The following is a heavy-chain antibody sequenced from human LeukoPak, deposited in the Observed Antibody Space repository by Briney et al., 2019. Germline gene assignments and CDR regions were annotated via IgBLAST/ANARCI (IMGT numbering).Heavy chain of an antibody. CDR1: GGSISSYY. CDR3: ARVEQQLVMGGWFDP. CDR2: IYYSGST. D-gene: IGHD6-13*01. V-gene: IGHV4-59*01. Sequence: PSETLSLTCTVSGGSISSYYWSWIRQPPGKGLEWIGYIYYSGSTNYNLSLKSRVTISVDTSKNQFSLKLSSVTAADTAVYYCARVEQQLVMGGWFDPWGQGTLVTVSS. J-gene: IGHJ5*02.